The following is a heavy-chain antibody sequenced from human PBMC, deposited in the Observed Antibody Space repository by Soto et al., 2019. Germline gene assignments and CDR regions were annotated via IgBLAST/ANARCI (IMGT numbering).Heavy chain of an antibody. D-gene: IGHD2-2*02. V-gene: IGHV1-69*13. CDR3: AGVVPAAIRWWFDP. CDR2: IIPIFGTA. J-gene: IGHJ5*02. CDR1: GGTFSSYA. Sequence: GASVKGSWKGSGGTFSSYAISWVRQAPGQGLEWMGGIIPIFGTANYAQKFQGRVTITADESTSTAYMELSSLRSEDTAVYYCAGVVPAAIRWWFDPWGQGTLVTVSS.